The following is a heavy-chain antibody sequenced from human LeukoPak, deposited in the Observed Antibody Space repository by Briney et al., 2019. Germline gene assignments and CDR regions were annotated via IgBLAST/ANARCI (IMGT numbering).Heavy chain of an antibody. CDR3: ARNPLCSGGSCYLLWYFDY. CDR2: IITIFGTA. Sequence: SVKVSCKASGGTFSSYAISWVRQAPGQGLEWMGGIITIFGTANYAQKFQGRVTITADESTSTAYMELSSLRSEDTAVYYCARNPLCSGGSCYLLWYFDYWGQGTLVTVSS. V-gene: IGHV1-69*13. D-gene: IGHD2-15*01. CDR1: GGTFSSYA. J-gene: IGHJ4*02.